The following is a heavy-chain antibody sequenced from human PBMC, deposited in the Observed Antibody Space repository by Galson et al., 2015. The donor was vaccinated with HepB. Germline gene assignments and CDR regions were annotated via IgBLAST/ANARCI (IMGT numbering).Heavy chain of an antibody. CDR3: AKLGSRAEY. CDR2: ISGSGVST. J-gene: IGHJ4*02. D-gene: IGHD7-27*01. V-gene: IGHV3-23*01. CDR1: GFTFSNYA. Sequence: SLRLSCAASGFTFSNYAMSWVRQAPGKGLEWVSGISGSGVSTYYAEALKGRFTISRDNSKNTLYLQMNSLRAEDTAVYYCAKLGSRAEYWGQGTLVTVSS.